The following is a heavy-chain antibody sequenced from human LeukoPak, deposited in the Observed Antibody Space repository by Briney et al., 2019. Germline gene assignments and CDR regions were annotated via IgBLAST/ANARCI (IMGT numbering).Heavy chain of an antibody. CDR3: ARYCSGGSCYSSSAFDI. CDR2: IWYDGSNK. CDR1: GFTFSSYG. Sequence: GRSLRLSCAASGFTFSSYGMHWVRQAPGKGLEWVAVIWYDGSNKYYADSVKGRSTISRDNSKNTLYLQMNSLRAEDTAVYYCARYCSGGSCYSSSAFDIWGQGTMVTVSS. V-gene: IGHV3-33*03. J-gene: IGHJ3*02. D-gene: IGHD2-15*01.